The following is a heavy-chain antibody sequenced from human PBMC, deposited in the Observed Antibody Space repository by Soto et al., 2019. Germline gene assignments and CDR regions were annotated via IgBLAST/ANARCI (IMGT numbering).Heavy chain of an antibody. CDR3: AIVTAETAYHYFDF. V-gene: IGHV5-10-1*01. Sequence: GESLKISCKGSGYKFTNYWLSWVRQTPGKGLEWMGRIDPSDSYINYSPSFRGHVTISIDESISTAHLQWSSLKASDTATYYCAIVTAETAYHYFDFWGQGTLVTVSS. D-gene: IGHD1-1*01. CDR1: GYKFTNYW. J-gene: IGHJ4*02. CDR2: IDPSDSYI.